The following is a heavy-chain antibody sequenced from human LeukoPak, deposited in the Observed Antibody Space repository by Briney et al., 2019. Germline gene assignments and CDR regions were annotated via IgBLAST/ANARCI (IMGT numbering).Heavy chain of an antibody. D-gene: IGHD2-21*02. Sequence: GGSLRLSCAASGFTFSSYTMNWVRQAPGKGLEWVSYISSSSSSKKYADSVKGRFTISRDNAKNSLYLQMNSLRAEDTAVYYCARGGASCGGDCLDYWGQGTLVTVSS. J-gene: IGHJ4*02. V-gene: IGHV3-48*01. CDR3: ARGGASCGGDCLDY. CDR2: ISSSSSSK. CDR1: GFTFSSYT.